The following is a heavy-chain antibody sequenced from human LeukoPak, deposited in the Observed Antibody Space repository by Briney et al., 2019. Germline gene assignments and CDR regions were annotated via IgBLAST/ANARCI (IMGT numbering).Heavy chain of an antibody. Sequence: SVKVSCKASGGTFSSYAISWVRQAPGQGLEWMGGIIPIFGTANYAQKFQGRVTITADESTCTAYMELSSLRSEDTAVYYCARSDNWNYDPWGQGTLVTVSS. CDR1: GGTFSSYA. D-gene: IGHD1-7*01. CDR2: IIPIFGTA. J-gene: IGHJ5*02. V-gene: IGHV1-69*01. CDR3: ARSDNWNYDP.